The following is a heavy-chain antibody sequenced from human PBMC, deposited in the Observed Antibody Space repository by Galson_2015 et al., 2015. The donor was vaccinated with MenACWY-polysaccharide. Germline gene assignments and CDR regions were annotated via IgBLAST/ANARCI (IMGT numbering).Heavy chain of an antibody. CDR1: GFTFSSYA. D-gene: IGHD1-26*01. CDR3: AKLPSGSYGDWYFDL. V-gene: IGHV3-23*01. Sequence: SLRLSCAASGFTFSSYAMSWVRQAPGKGLEWVSAISGSGGSTYYADSVKGRFTISRDNSKNTLYLQTNSLRAEDTAVYYCAKLPSGSYGDWYFDLWGRGTLVTVSS. CDR2: ISGSGGST. J-gene: IGHJ2*01.